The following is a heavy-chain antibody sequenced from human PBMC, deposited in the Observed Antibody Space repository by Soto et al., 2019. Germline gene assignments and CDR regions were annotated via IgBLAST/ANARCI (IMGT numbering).Heavy chain of an antibody. Sequence: GESLKISCKGSGYSFTKYWIGWVRQMPGKGLEWMAIIYPGDSDTRYSPSFQGQVTISADKSISTAYMQWSSLKASDTAIYYCAGGRPRYCSGGTCYSSQYNWFDPWGQGTLVTVSS. CDR2: IYPGDSDT. D-gene: IGHD2-15*01. CDR1: GYSFTKYW. J-gene: IGHJ5*02. V-gene: IGHV5-51*01. CDR3: AGGRPRYCSGGTCYSSQYNWFDP.